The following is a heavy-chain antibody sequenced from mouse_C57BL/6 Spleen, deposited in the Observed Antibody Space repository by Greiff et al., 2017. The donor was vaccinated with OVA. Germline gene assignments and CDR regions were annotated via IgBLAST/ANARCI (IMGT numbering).Heavy chain of an antibody. CDR3: ASVDSSGYGNY. CDR2: IRNKANGYTT. J-gene: IGHJ2*01. Sequence: EVQLVESGGGLVQPGGSLSLSCAASGFTFTDYYMSWVRQPPGKALEWLGFIRNKANGYTTEYSASVKGRCTISRDNSQSILYLQMNALRAEDRATYYCASVDSSGYGNYWGQGTTLTVSS. D-gene: IGHD3-2*02. CDR1: GFTFTDYY. V-gene: IGHV7-3*01.